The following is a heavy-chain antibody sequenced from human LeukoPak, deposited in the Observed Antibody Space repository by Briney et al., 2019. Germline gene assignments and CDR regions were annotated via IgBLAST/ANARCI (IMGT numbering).Heavy chain of an antibody. V-gene: IGHV3-66*01. D-gene: IGHD4-17*01. Sequence: PGGSLRLSCAASGFTVSSNYMSWVRQAPGKGLEWVSVIYSGGSTYYADSVKGRFTISRDNSKNTLYLQMNSLRAEDTAVYYCARGRGDPKEYYYYYGMDVWGQGTTVTVSS. CDR2: IYSGGST. CDR3: ARGRGDPKEYYYYYGMDV. CDR1: GFTVSSNY. J-gene: IGHJ6*02.